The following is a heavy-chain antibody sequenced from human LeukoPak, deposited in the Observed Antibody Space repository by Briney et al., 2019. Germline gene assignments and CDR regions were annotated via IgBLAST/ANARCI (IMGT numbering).Heavy chain of an antibody. CDR3: ARHGLLYNWFDP. J-gene: IGHJ5*02. D-gene: IGHD3-16*01. CDR1: GGSFSGYS. Sequence: PSETLSLTCAVYGGSFSGYSWTWIRQPPGKGLEWIGEINHSGSTNYNPSLKSRVTIPVDTSKNQFSLKLSSVTAADTAVYYCARHGLLYNWFDPWGQGTLVTVSS. CDR2: INHSGST. V-gene: IGHV4-34*01.